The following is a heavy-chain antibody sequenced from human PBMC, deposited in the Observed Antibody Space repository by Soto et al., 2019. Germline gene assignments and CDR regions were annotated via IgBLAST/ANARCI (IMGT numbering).Heavy chain of an antibody. Sequence: SETLSLTCAVYGGSFSGYYWSWIRQPPGKGLEWIGEINHSGSTNYNPSLKSRVTISVDTSKNQFSLKLSSVTAADTAVYYCARSAPNGSGSHNWFDPWGQGPLVTVSS. V-gene: IGHV4-34*01. CDR2: INHSGST. CDR3: ARSAPNGSGSHNWFDP. J-gene: IGHJ5*02. CDR1: GGSFSGYY. D-gene: IGHD3-10*01.